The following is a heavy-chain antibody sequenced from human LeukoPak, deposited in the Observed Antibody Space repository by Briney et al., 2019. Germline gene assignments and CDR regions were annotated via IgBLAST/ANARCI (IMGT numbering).Heavy chain of an antibody. CDR2: IYPGDSDT. D-gene: IGHD4-11*01. CDR1: GYSFTSYW. V-gene: IGHV5-51*01. CDR3: ARHNYVLPGPLYYMDV. Sequence: GESLKISCKGSGYSFTSYWIGWVRQMPGKGLEWMGIIYPGDSDTRYSPSFQGQVTISADKSISTAYLQWSSLKASDTAMYYCARHNYVLPGPLYYMDVWGKGTTVTVSS. J-gene: IGHJ6*03.